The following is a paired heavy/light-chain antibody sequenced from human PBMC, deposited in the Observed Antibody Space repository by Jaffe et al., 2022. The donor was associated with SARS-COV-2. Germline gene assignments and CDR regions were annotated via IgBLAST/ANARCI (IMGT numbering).Light chain of an antibody. Sequence: EIVMTQSPATLSVSPGERATLSCRASQSVSSNLAWYQQKPGQAPRLLIYGASTRATGIPARFSGSGSGTEFTLTISSLQSEDFAVYYCQQYNNWPPPWTFGQGTKVEIK. CDR3: QQYNNWPPPWT. CDR1: QSVSSN. J-gene: IGKJ1*01. CDR2: GAS. V-gene: IGKV3-15*01.
Heavy chain of an antibody. CDR2: ISSSGSTI. V-gene: IGHV3-11*01. D-gene: IGHD2-21*02. J-gene: IGHJ2*01. CDR3: ARPGGDCGGDCYPSYLYWYFDL. Sequence: QVQLVESGGGLVKPGGSLRLSCAASGFTFSDYYMSWIRQAPGKGLEWVSYISSSGSTIYYADSVKGRFTISRDNAKNSLYLQMNSLRAEDTAVYYCARPGGDCGGDCYPSYLYWYFDLWGRGTLVTVSS. CDR1: GFTFSDYY.